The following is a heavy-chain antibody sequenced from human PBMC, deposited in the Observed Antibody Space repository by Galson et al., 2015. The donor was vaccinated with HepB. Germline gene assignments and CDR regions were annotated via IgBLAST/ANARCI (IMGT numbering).Heavy chain of an antibody. CDR2: IKSKTDGGTT. CDR3: TTDGGSNYDYVWGSYRYIVY. V-gene: IGHV3-15*01. Sequence: SLRLSCAASGFTFSNAWMSWVRQAPGKGLEWVGRIKSKTDGGTTDYAAPVKGRFTISRDDSKNTLYLQMNSLKTEDTAVYYCTTDGGSNYDYVWGSYRYIVYWGQGTLVTVSS. J-gene: IGHJ4*02. D-gene: IGHD3-16*02. CDR1: GFTFSNAW.